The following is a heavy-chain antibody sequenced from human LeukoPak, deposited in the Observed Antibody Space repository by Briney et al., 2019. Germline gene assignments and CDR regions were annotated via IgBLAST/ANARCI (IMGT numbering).Heavy chain of an antibody. J-gene: IGHJ4*02. D-gene: IGHD3-10*01. CDR2: IYSGGST. V-gene: IGHV3-66*01. CDR3: ARAFPSYYYGSGSSPPQN. CDR1: GFTVSSNY. Sequence: GGSLRLSCAASGFTVSSNYMSWVRQAPGKGLEWVSVIYSGGSTYYADSVKGRLTISRDNSKNTLYLQMNSLRAEDTAVYYCARAFPSYYYGSGSSPPQNWGQGTLVTVSS.